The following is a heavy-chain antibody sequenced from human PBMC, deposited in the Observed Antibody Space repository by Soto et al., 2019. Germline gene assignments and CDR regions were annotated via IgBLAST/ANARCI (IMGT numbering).Heavy chain of an antibody. CDR3: ARDLNHYFDY. Sequence: ESGGGVVQPGTSLRLSCVASGFTFRTYGMHWVRQAPGKGLEWVTVIWYDGRNKYYADSVKGRFTISRDNSKNTVFLQMNSLRAEDTAVYYCARDLNHYFDYWGRGTLVTVSS. CDR2: IWYDGRNK. CDR1: GFTFRTYG. V-gene: IGHV3-33*01. J-gene: IGHJ4*02.